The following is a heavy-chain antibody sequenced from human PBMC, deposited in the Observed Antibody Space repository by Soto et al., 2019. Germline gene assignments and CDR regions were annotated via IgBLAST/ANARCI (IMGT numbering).Heavy chain of an antibody. CDR3: ASSYYDFWSGIADAFDI. D-gene: IGHD3-3*01. Sequence: XGSLRLSCAAAGFTFSSYEMNWVRQAPGRGLEWVSYISSSGSTIYYADSVKGRFTISRDNAKNSLYLQMNSLRAEDTAVYYCASSYYDFWSGIADAFDIWGQGTMVTVSS. J-gene: IGHJ3*02. CDR2: ISSSGSTI. CDR1: GFTFSSYE. V-gene: IGHV3-48*03.